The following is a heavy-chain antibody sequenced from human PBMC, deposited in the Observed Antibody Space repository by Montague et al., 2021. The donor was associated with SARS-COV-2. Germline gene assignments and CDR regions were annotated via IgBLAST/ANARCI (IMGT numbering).Heavy chain of an antibody. Sequence: SETLSLTCTVYGGSISGYSWSWIRQPPGKGLEWIGEMYDSGRSNYNPTLNSRVTMSVDTAKNQFSLRLSSVTPADTAMYYCARGQRSTTRPNSALETASESPFDYWGQGTLVTVSS. CDR3: ARGQRSTTRPNSALETASESPFDY. D-gene: IGHD2-21*02. V-gene: IGHV4-34*01. J-gene: IGHJ4*02. CDR2: MYDSGRS. CDR1: GGSISGYS.